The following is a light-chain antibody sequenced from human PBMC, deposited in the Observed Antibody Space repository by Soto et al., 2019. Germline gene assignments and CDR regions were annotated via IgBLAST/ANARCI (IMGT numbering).Light chain of an antibody. Sequence: EIVLTQSPATLSVSPGDRATLSCRASQSVSSNLPWYQQKPGRDPRLLIYGAYTRAAGVXARFSGSGSGTEFTLTITSLQSEDIALYYRRQYNIWPPITFGQGTRLEIK. CDR1: QSVSSN. CDR2: GAY. CDR3: RQYNIWPPIT. J-gene: IGKJ5*01. V-gene: IGKV3-15*01.